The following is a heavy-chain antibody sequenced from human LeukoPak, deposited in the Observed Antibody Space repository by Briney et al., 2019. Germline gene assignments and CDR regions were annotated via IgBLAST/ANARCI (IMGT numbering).Heavy chain of an antibody. Sequence: SETLSLTCTVSGGSISGYYWSWIRQPPGKGLECIGYIHYSGSTNYNPSLKSRVTISVDTSKNQFSLKLSSVTAADTAVYYCARLEGSTSQDWFDPWGQGTLVTVSS. CDR2: IHYSGST. CDR3: ARLEGSTSQDWFDP. D-gene: IGHD2-2*01. V-gene: IGHV4-59*08. CDR1: GGSISGYY. J-gene: IGHJ5*02.